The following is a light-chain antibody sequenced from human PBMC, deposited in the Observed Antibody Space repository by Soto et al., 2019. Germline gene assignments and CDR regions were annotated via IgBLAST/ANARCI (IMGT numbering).Light chain of an antibody. CDR1: SSNIGSNT. CDR3: AAWDGSLNVVV. J-gene: IGLJ2*01. CDR2: DNN. Sequence: QTVVTQPPSASGTPGQRVTISCSGSSSNIGSNTVNWYQQLPGTAPKLLIYDNNQRPSGVPDRFSGSKSGTSASLAISGRQSEDEADYYCAAWDGSLNVVVFGGGTKLTVL. V-gene: IGLV1-44*01.